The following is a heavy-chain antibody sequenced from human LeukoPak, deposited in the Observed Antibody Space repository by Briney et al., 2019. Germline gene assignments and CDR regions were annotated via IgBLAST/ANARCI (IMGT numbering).Heavy chain of an antibody. Sequence: SSETLSLTCTVSGGSISSSSYYWGWIRQPPGKGLEWIGSIYYSGSTYYNPSLKSRVTISVDTSKNQFSLKLSSVTAADTAVYYCARQVGLRYFDWLPKNFDYWGQGTLVTVSS. CDR3: ARQVGLRYFDWLPKNFDY. J-gene: IGHJ4*02. CDR1: GGSISSSSYY. D-gene: IGHD3-9*01. V-gene: IGHV4-39*01. CDR2: IYYSGST.